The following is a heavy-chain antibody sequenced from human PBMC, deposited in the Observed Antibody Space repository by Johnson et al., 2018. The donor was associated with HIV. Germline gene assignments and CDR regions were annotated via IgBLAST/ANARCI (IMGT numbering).Heavy chain of an antibody. CDR2: IWYDGSNK. V-gene: IGHV3-33*01. Sequence: VQLVESGGGVVQPGRSLRLSCAASGFTFSSYGMHWVRQAPGKGLEWVAVIWYDGSNKDYADSVKGRFTISRDNSKNTLYLQMNSLRAEDTAVYYCATSTASDALDIWGQGTMVTVSS. D-gene: IGHD1-1*01. CDR3: ATSTASDALDI. J-gene: IGHJ3*02. CDR1: GFTFSSYG.